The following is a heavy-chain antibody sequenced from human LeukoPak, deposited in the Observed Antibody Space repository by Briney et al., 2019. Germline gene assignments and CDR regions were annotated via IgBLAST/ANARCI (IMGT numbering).Heavy chain of an antibody. Sequence: GGSLRLSCVASGFTLSSYWMSWVRQAPGKGLEWVANIKQDGSEKHYVDSVKGRFTISRDNAKNSLYLQMNSLRAEDTAVYYCARDLHFRVYDSSIYYPYWGQGTLVTVSS. CDR3: ARDLHFRVYDSSIYYPY. D-gene: IGHD3-22*01. CDR2: IKQDGSEK. J-gene: IGHJ4*02. V-gene: IGHV3-7*01. CDR1: GFTLSSYW.